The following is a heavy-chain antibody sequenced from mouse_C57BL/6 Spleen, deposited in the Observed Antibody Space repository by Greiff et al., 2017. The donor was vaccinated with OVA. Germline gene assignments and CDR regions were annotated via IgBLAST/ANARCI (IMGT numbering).Heavy chain of an antibody. D-gene: IGHD1-1*01. J-gene: IGHJ2*01. V-gene: IGHV1-82*01. CDR2: IYPGDGDT. CDR1: GYAFSSSW. CDR3: AREGLYYYGSSYGYFDY. Sequence: QVQLQQSGPELVKPGASVKISCKASGYAFSSSWMNWVKQRPGKGLEWIGRIYPGDGDTNYNGKFKGKATLTADKSSSTAYMQLSSLTSEDSAVYFCAREGLYYYGSSYGYFDYWGQGTTLTVSS.